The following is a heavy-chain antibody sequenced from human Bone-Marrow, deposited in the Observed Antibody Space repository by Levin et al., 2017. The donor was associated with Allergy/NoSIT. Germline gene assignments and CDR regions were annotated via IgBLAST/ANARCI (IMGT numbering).Heavy chain of an antibody. V-gene: IGHV4-59*01. D-gene: IGHD3-9*01. CDR3: ARIRYFDWFFFDH. CDR2: IDNSGST. CDR1: GGSIRSYY. J-gene: IGHJ4*02. Sequence: ESLKISCTVSGGSIRSYYWSWIRQPPGKGLEWIGNIDNSGSTNYNPSLKSRITISEDTSKNQFSLKMTSVTAADTAIYYCARIRYFDWFFFDHWGQGTLVTVSS.